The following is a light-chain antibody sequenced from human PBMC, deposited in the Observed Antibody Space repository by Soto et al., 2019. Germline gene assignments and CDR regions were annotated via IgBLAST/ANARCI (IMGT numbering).Light chain of an antibody. CDR3: QQYNNWPLA. CDR1: QSLSSN. Sequence: IVLTQSPDTLSLSPGERVTLSCRASQSLSSNLAWYQQKPGQAPRLLIYGASTRATDIPARFSGSGSGTEFTLTISSLQSEDFAVYFCQQYNNWPLAFGQGTRLEI. J-gene: IGKJ5*01. V-gene: IGKV3-15*01. CDR2: GAS.